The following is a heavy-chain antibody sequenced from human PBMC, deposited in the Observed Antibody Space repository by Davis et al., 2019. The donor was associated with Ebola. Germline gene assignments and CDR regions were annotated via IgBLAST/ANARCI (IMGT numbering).Heavy chain of an antibody. Sequence: PGGSLRLSCAASGFTFSSYAMSWVRQAPGKGLEWVSAISGSGGSTYYADSVKGRFTISRDNSKNTLYLQMNSLRPEDTAVYYCARDIAVAGTIGFDYWGQGTLVTVSS. CDR1: GFTFSSYA. CDR2: ISGSGGST. V-gene: IGHV3-23*01. J-gene: IGHJ4*02. CDR3: ARDIAVAGTIGFDY. D-gene: IGHD6-19*01.